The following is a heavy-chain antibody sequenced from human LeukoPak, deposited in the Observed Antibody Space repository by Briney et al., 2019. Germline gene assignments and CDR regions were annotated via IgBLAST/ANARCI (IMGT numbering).Heavy chain of an antibody. CDR2: IIPIFGTA. Sequence: SVKVSCKASGGTFSSYAISWVRQAPGQGLEWMGGIIPIFGTANYAQKFQGRVTITADESTSTAYMELSSLRSEDTAVYYCARPYDSSGYQYAFDIWGQGTMVTVSS. J-gene: IGHJ3*02. D-gene: IGHD3-22*01. CDR1: GGTFSSYA. V-gene: IGHV1-69*13. CDR3: ARPYDSSGYQYAFDI.